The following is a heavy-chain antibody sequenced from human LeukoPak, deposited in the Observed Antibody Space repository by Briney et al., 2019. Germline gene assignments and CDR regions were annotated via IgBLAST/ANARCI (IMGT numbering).Heavy chain of an antibody. Sequence: GGSLRLSCTASGFNFRNAWMCWVRQAPGKGLEWVGLIRSDSDGGVTQYGTPVKGRFTISRDDSKNTLYLQMNSLKTEDTAVYYCTTEIAVAGTFDYWGQGTLVTVSS. CDR3: TTEIAVAGTFDY. D-gene: IGHD6-19*01. V-gene: IGHV3-15*01. CDR1: GFNFRNAW. CDR2: IRSDSDGGVT. J-gene: IGHJ4*02.